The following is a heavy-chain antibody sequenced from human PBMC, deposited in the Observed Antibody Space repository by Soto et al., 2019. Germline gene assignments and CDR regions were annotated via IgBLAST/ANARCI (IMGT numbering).Heavy chain of an antibody. CDR1: GYTFTSYA. Sequence: GASVKVSCKASGYTFTSYAMHWVRQAPGQRLEWMGWINAGNGNTKYSQKFQGRVTITRDTSASTAYMELSSLRSEDTAVYYCARAAYSSSWYSAEYFQHWGQGTLVTVSS. J-gene: IGHJ1*01. V-gene: IGHV1-3*01. D-gene: IGHD6-13*01. CDR3: ARAAYSSSWYSAEYFQH. CDR2: INAGNGNT.